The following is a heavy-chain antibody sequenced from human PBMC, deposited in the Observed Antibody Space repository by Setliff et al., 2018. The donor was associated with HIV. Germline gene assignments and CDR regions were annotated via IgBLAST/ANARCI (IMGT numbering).Heavy chain of an antibody. D-gene: IGHD5-12*01. Sequence: ASVKVSCKASGYMFTNYALHWVRQAPGQRLEWMGWINAYNGNTKYSQKFQGRVTITRDTSASTAYLELSSLRSEDTAVYYCARSGYSAYDNWFDPWGQGTLVTV. J-gene: IGHJ5*02. V-gene: IGHV1-3*01. CDR2: INAYNGNT. CDR1: GYMFTNYA. CDR3: ARSGYSAYDNWFDP.